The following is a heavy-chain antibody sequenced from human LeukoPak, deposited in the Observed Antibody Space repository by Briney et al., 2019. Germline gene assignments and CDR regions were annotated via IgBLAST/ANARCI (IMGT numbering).Heavy chain of an antibody. Sequence: GGSLRLSCAASGFTFSTYAMTWVRRAPGKGLEWVSAISSSGGNTYYADSVKGRFTISRDSSKNTLYLQMNSLRAEDTAVYFCAQVTISYNSGWYFDYWGQGTLVTLSS. D-gene: IGHD6-19*01. J-gene: IGHJ4*02. V-gene: IGHV3-23*01. CDR3: AQVTISYNSGWYFDY. CDR2: ISSSGGNT. CDR1: GFTFSTYA.